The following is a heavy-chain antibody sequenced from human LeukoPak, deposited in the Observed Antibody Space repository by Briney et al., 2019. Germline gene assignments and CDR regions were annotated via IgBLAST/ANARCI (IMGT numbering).Heavy chain of an antibody. CDR2: IYSGGST. J-gene: IGHJ4*02. CDR1: GFTVSSNY. D-gene: IGHD6-6*01. CDR3: ARGEYSSSSGDYSDY. V-gene: IGHV3-66*02. Sequence: GGSLRLSCAASGFTVSSNYMSWVRQAPGKGLEWVSVIYSGGSTYYADSVKGRFTISRDNSKNMLYLQMNSLRAEDTAVYYCARGEYSSSSGDYSDYWGQGTLVTVSS.